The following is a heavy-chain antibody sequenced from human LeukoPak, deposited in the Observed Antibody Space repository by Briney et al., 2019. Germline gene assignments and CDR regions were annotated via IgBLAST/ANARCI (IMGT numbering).Heavy chain of an antibody. Sequence: GASVKVSCKASGYTFTAYYLNWVRQAPGQGPEWMGWINPNTGGTKYVQKFQGRVTMTRDTSTTTAFMELRRLTSDDTAVYFCARGYGYNSEYWGQGTLVTVSP. CDR3: ARGYGYNSEY. J-gene: IGHJ4*02. V-gene: IGHV1-2*02. D-gene: IGHD5-24*01. CDR2: INPNTGGT. CDR1: GYTFTAYY.